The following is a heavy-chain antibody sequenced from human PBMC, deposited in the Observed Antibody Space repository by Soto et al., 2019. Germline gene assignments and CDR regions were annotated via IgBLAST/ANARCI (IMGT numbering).Heavy chain of an antibody. CDR2: ISYDGSNK. V-gene: IGHV3-30-3*01. J-gene: IGHJ6*02. D-gene: IGHD1-1*01. CDR3: ARDHLEIGMDV. CDR1: GFTFSSYA. Sequence: QVQLVESGGGVVQPWRSLRLSCAASGFTFSSYAMHWVRQAPGKGLEWVAVISYDGSNKYYADSVKGRFTISRDNSKNTLYLQMNSLRAEDTAVYYCARDHLEIGMDVWGQGTTVTVSS.